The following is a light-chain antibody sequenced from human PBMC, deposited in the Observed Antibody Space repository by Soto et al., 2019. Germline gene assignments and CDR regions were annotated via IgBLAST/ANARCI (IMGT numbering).Light chain of an antibody. CDR2: DVS. V-gene: IGLV2-14*03. Sequence: QSALTQPASVSGSPGQSITISCTVTSSDVGGYNYVSWYQHHPGKAPKLIIYDVSDRPSGVSNRFSGSKSGNTASLTISGLQAEDEADYYCSSYTSSSTLLFGTGTKLTVL. J-gene: IGLJ1*01. CDR1: SSDVGGYNY. CDR3: SSYTSSSTLL.